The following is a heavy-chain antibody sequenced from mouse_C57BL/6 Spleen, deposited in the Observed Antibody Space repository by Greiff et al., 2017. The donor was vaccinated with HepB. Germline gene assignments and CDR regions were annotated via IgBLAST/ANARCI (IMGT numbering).Heavy chain of an antibody. CDR3: ARNGIYDGYSWFAY. CDR1: GFSLTSYG. CDR2: IWSGGST. J-gene: IGHJ3*01. V-gene: IGHV2-2*01. D-gene: IGHD2-3*01. Sequence: VKLQESGPGLVQPSQSLSITCTVSGFSLTSYGVHWVRQSPGKGLEWLGVIWSGGSTDYNAAFISRLSISKDNSKSQVFFKMNSLQADDTAIYYCARNGIYDGYSWFAYWGQGTLVTVSA.